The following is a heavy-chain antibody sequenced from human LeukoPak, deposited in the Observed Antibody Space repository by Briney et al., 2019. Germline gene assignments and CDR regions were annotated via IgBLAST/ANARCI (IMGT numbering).Heavy chain of an antibody. CDR3: AKGAHCSSTNCYYYYGMDV. CDR1: GFTFSGFA. D-gene: IGHD2-2*01. CDR2: ISGSDDTT. V-gene: IGHV3-23*01. Sequence: GGSLRLSCAAFGFTFSGFALSWVRQAPRKGLEWVSTISGSDDTTYYADSVKGRFTISRDDSKNTLYLQMNSLRAEDTAVFYCAKGAHCSSTNCYYYYGMDVWGQGTTVTVSS. J-gene: IGHJ6*02.